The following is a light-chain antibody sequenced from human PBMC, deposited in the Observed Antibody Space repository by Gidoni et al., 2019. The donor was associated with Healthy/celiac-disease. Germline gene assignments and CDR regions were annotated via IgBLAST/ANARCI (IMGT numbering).Light chain of an antibody. V-gene: IGKV1-5*03. CDR2: KAS. Sequence: DIQKTQSPSTLSASVGDRVNITCRASQSIRIWLALYQQKPGKAPKLLIYKASSLESGVPSRFSGSGSGTEFTLTISSLHPDDFATYYCQQYNSRGYTGGXGTELE. CDR1: QSIRIW. CDR3: QQYNSRGYT. J-gene: IGKJ2*01.